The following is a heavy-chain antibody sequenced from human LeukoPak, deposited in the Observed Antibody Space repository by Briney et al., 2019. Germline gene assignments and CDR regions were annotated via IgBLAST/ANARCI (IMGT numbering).Heavy chain of an antibody. J-gene: IGHJ5*02. Sequence: EASVKVSCKASGGTFSSYAISWVRQAPGQGLEWMGGIIPIFGTANYAQKLQGRVTMTTDTSTSTAYMELRSLRSDDTAVYYCASTSSIVGATGWFDPWGQGTLVTVSS. CDR3: ASTSSIVGATGWFDP. V-gene: IGHV1-69*05. D-gene: IGHD1-26*01. CDR1: GGTFSSYA. CDR2: IIPIFGTA.